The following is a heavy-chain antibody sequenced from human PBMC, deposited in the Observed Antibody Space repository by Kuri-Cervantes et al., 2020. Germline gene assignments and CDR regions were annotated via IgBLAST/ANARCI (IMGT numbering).Heavy chain of an antibody. V-gene: IGHV1-69*05. Sequence: SVKVSCKASGGTFSSYAISWVRQAPGQGLEWMGGIIPIFGTANYAQKFQGRVTITTDESTSTAYMELSSLRAEDTAVYYCAKVGPQTPSVKLELRRYYYYYMDVWGKGATVTVSS. CDR2: IIPIFGTA. CDR1: GGTFSSYA. CDR3: AKVGPQTPSVKLELRRYYYYYMDV. J-gene: IGHJ6*03. D-gene: IGHD1-7*01.